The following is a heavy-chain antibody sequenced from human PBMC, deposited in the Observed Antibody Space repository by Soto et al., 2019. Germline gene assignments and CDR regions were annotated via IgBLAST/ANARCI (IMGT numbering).Heavy chain of an antibody. V-gene: IGHV5-10-1*01. D-gene: IGHD6-6*01. CDR3: ARHLDEYSSSRDYYYGMDV. Sequence: PGESLKISCKGSGYSFTSYWISWVRQMPGKGLEWMGRIDPSDSYTNYSPSFQGHVTISADKSISTAYLQWSSLKASDTAMYYCARHLDEYSSSRDYYYGMDVWGQGTTVTVSS. CDR2: IDPSDSYT. CDR1: GYSFTSYW. J-gene: IGHJ6*02.